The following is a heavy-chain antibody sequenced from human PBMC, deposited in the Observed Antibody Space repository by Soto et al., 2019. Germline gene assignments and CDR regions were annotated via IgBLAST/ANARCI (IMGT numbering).Heavy chain of an antibody. D-gene: IGHD6-13*01. CDR2: VSAYNGNT. Sequence: QVQLVQSGAEVTKAGASMKVSCKASGFTFTSYGISWVRQAPGQGLEWMGWVSAYNGNTHYAQKLQARVTMTTDTSATVAYMELRSLGSDDTAVYYCSRGGSSWQPHEDYWGQGTLVTVSS. CDR1: GFTFTSYG. V-gene: IGHV1-18*01. CDR3: SRGGSSWQPHEDY. J-gene: IGHJ4*02.